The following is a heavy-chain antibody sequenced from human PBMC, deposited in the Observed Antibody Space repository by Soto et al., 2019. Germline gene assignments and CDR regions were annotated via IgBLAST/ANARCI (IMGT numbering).Heavy chain of an antibody. CDR3: ARPSGSYGDYAWSLSY. J-gene: IGHJ4*02. CDR1: GYTFSDYA. Sequence: QVQLVQSGAEVKKPGASVKVSCKASGYTFSDYAIAWVRQAPGQGLEWMGWVSAYTGHTDYAQNLQGRVSMTTDTSTSTAYMELRSLTSDDTAVYYCARPSGSYGDYAWSLSYWGQGTLVTVSS. CDR2: VSAYTGHT. V-gene: IGHV1-18*01. D-gene: IGHD4-17*01.